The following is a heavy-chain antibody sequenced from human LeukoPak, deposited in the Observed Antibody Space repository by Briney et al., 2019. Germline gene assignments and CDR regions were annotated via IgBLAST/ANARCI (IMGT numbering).Heavy chain of an antibody. CDR3: VRDVSRRIGMDV. D-gene: IGHD2/OR15-2a*01. CDR2: ISPVSSYT. Sequence: GGSLRFSCLASGFSFNSYTMNWVREAPGKGLEWVSTISPVSSYTWYAESVKGRFTISRDNPKNSLYLQMDSLRAEDTAVYYCVRDVSRRIGMDVWGQGTTVTVSS. CDR1: GFSFNSYT. J-gene: IGHJ6*02. V-gene: IGHV3-21*01.